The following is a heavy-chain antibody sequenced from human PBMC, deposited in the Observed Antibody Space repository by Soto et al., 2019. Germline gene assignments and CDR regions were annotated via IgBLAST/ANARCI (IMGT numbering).Heavy chain of an antibody. CDR2: TYYRSKWYN. J-gene: IGHJ6*02. CDR1: GDSVSSNSAA. Sequence: SQTLSLTCAISGDSVSSNSAAWNWIRQPPSRGLEWLGRTYYRSKWYNDYAVSVKSRITINPDTSKNQFSLQLNSVTPEDTAVYYCARDRIEMATITLYYYYGMDVWGQGTTVTVSS. V-gene: IGHV6-1*01. D-gene: IGHD5-12*01. CDR3: ARDRIEMATITLYYYYGMDV.